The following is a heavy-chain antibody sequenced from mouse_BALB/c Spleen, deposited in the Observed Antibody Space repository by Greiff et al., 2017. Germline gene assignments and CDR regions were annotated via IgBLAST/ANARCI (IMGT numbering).Heavy chain of an antibody. V-gene: IGHV5-12-1*01. D-gene: IGHD1-1*01. CDR2: ISSGGGST. CDR1: GFAFSSYD. CDR3: ASRSWEAMDY. Sequence: DVMLVESGGGLVKPGGSLKLSCAASGFAFSSYDMSWVRQTPEKRLEWVAYISSGGGSTYYPDTVKGRFTISRDNAKNTLYLQMSSLKSEDTAMYYCASRSWEAMDYWGQGTSVTVSS. J-gene: IGHJ4*01.